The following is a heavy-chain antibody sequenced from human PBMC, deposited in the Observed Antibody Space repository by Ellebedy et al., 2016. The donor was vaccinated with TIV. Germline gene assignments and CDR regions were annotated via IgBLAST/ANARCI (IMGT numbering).Heavy chain of an antibody. Sequence: SETLSLXXTVSGGSISSGSYYWSWIRQPAGKGLEWIGRIYTSGSTNYNPSLKSRVTMSVDTSKNQFSLKLSSVTAADTAVYYCARELEPPYYYYMDVWGKGTTVTVSS. V-gene: IGHV4-61*02. CDR2: IYTSGST. CDR3: ARELEPPYYYYMDV. J-gene: IGHJ6*03. CDR1: GGSISSGSYY. D-gene: IGHD1-1*01.